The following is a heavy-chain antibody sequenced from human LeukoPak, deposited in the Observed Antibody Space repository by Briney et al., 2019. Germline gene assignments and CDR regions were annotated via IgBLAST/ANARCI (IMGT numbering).Heavy chain of an antibody. CDR2: ISHDGSYK. V-gene: IGHV3-30*04. D-gene: IGHD3-10*01. Sequence: GGSLRLSCAASGFTFSTYAMHWVRQAPGKGLECVAVISHDGSYKNYADSVQGRFTISRDNSKNTLYLQIGSLRAEDTAVYYCARERSSGVRGVLIRGGPFDYWGQGTLVTVSS. CDR3: ARERSSGVRGVLIRGGPFDY. CDR1: GFTFSTYA. J-gene: IGHJ4*02.